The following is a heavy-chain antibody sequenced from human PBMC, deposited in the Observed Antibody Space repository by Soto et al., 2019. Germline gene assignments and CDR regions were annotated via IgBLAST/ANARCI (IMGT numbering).Heavy chain of an antibody. CDR3: ARADPMYDSSGYYVY. CDR1: GGTFSSYA. Sequence: SVKVSCKASGGTFSSYAISWVRQAPGQGLEWMGGIIPIFGTANYAQKFQGRVTITADESTSTAYMELSSLRSEDTAVYYCARADPMYDSSGYYVYWGQGTLVTVSS. CDR2: IIPIFGTA. V-gene: IGHV1-69*13. J-gene: IGHJ4*02. D-gene: IGHD3-22*01.